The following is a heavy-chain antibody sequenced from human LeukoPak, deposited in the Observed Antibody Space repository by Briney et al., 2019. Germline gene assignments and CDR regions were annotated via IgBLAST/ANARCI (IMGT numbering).Heavy chain of an antibody. CDR2: INHSGST. CDR1: GGSFSGYY. CDR3: ARTQWLARGRSMRHAFDI. J-gene: IGHJ3*02. D-gene: IGHD6-19*01. V-gene: IGHV4-34*01. Sequence: SETLSLTCAVYGGSFSGYYWTWIRQPPGKGLEWIGEINHSGSTNYNPSLKSRVTVSVDTSRNQFSLKLSSVTAADTAVYYCARTQWLARGRSMRHAFDIWGQGTMVTVSS.